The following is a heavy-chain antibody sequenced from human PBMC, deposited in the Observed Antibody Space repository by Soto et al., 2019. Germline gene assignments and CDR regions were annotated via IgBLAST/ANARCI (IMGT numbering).Heavy chain of an antibody. D-gene: IGHD2-2*01. CDR3: ARRSSSHFNWFDS. V-gene: IGHV4-59*01. Sequence: SETLSLTCTVSGGSISSDYCSWIRQPPGKGLECLGYIYYSGSTIYNPSLNSRVTISVDTSKNQFSLKLTSVTAADTAVYYCARRSSSHFNWFDSWGQGTLVTVSS. J-gene: IGHJ5*01. CDR2: IYYSGST. CDR1: GGSISSDY.